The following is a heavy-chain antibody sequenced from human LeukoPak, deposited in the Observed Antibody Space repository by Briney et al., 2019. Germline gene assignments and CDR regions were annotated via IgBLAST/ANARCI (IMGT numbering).Heavy chain of an antibody. CDR1: GYTSTDYF. CDR2: IKPNSGDT. V-gene: IGHV1-2*02. Sequence: ASVKVSCKGSGYTSTDYFFHWLRQAPGQGLEWMGLIKPNSGDTIYAQKFHGRVTMTRDTSITAAYMELNSLTSDDSAMYYCAREGAGFDIWGQGTMVTVSS. D-gene: IGHD6-19*01. J-gene: IGHJ3*02. CDR3: AREGAGFDI.